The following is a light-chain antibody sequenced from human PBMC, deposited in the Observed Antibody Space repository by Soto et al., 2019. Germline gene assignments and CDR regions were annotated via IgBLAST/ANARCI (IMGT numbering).Light chain of an antibody. Sequence: EIVLTQSPGALSLSPGERATLSCRASQSVSSSYLAWYQQKPGQAPRLLISGASTRATGIPDRFSRSGSGTHLTTTLTRLEPEDFDVHYCQQYGRSPQITFGKGTRLEIK. CDR1: QSVSSSY. CDR3: QQYGRSPQIT. V-gene: IGKV3-20*01. J-gene: IGKJ5*01. CDR2: GAS.